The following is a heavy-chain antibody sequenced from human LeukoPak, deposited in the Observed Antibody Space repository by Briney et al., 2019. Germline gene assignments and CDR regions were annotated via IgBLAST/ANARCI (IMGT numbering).Heavy chain of an antibody. CDR2: INHSGST. CDR3: ARGRIRAGLGTYQLPVYGMDV. V-gene: IGHV4-34*01. D-gene: IGHD2-2*01. CDR1: GGSFSGYY. J-gene: IGHJ6*02. Sequence: KPSETLSLTCAVYGGSFSGYYWSWIRQPPGKGLEWIGEINHSGSTNYNPSLKSRVTISVDTSKNQFSLKLSSVTAAGTAVYYCARGRIRAGLGTYQLPVYGMDVWGQGTTVTVSS.